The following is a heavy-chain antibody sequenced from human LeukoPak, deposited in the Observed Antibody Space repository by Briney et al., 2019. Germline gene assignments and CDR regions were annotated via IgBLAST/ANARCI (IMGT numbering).Heavy chain of an antibody. J-gene: IGHJ4*02. D-gene: IGHD6-19*01. CDR3: ARRWLVREFDY. V-gene: IGHV1-8*03. Sequence: ASVKVSCKASGYTFTSYDINWVRQATGQGLEWMGWMNPNSGNTGYAQKFQGRVTITRNTSISTAYMELSSLRSEDTAVYYCARRWLVREFDYWGQGTLVTVSS. CDR2: MNPNSGNT. CDR1: GYTFTSYD.